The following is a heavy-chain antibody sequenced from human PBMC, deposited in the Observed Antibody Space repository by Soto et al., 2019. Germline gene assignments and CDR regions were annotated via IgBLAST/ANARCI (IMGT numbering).Heavy chain of an antibody. J-gene: IGHJ4*02. D-gene: IGHD3-22*01. V-gene: IGHV3-23*01. CDR3: ARGLRYYDSSGYDYFDY. Sequence: EVQLLESGGGLVQAGGSLRLSCAASGFTLSSYAMSWVRQAPGKGLEWVSAISGSGGSTYYADSVKGRFTISRDNSKNTLYLQMNSLRAEDTAVYYCARGLRYYDSSGYDYFDYWGQGTLVTVSS. CDR1: GFTLSSYA. CDR2: ISGSGGST.